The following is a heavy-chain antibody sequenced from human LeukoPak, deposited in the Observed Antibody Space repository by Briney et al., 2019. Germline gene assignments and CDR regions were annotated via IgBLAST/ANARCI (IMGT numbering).Heavy chain of an antibody. V-gene: IGHV1-69*04. Sequence: ASVKVSCKASGGTLSSYALNWVRQAPGQGLEWIGRIIPIFAIVNYAQNFQGRVTITADKSTNTAYMELSSLRFEDTAFYYCARADSSGYSLDENFDYWGQGALVTVSS. CDR2: IIPIFAIV. D-gene: IGHD3-22*01. CDR3: ARADSSGYSLDENFDY. CDR1: GGTLSSYA. J-gene: IGHJ4*02.